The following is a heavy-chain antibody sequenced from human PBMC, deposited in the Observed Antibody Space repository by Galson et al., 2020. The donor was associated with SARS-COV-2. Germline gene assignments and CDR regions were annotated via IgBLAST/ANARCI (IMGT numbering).Heavy chain of an antibody. V-gene: IGHV3-30*01. J-gene: IGHJ3*01. CDR1: GFIFSSYA. CDR2: ISYEGSNK. CDR3: ARDWYGGNSGGAFDV. Sequence: GGCLRLSCAASGFIFSSYAMHWVSQSPAKGPEWVVVISYEGSNKYYEDSVKGRFTISRDNSKNTLYLQMNSLRAEDTAVYYCARDWYGGNSGGAFDVRGQGTMVTVSS. D-gene: IGHD2-21*02.